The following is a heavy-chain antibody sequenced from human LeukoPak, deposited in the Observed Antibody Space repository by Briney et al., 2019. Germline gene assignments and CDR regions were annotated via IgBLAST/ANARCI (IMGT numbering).Heavy chain of an antibody. CDR2: IIPIFGIA. J-gene: IGHJ5*02. D-gene: IGHD3-22*01. Sequence: SVKVSCKASGGTFSSYAISWVRQAPGQGLEWMGRIIPIFGIANYAQKFQGRVTITADKSTSTAYMELSSLRSEGTAVYYCARGSYYDSSGYAPPKNWFDPWGQGTLVTVSS. V-gene: IGHV1-69*04. CDR1: GGTFSSYA. CDR3: ARGSYYDSSGYAPPKNWFDP.